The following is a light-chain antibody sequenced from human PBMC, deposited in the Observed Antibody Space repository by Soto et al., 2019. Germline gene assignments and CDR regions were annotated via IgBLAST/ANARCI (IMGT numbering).Light chain of an antibody. J-gene: IGKJ1*01. CDR2: GAS. Sequence: EIVMTQSPATLSVSPGDRATLSCRASQRVSSNLAWYQQKPGQAPRLLIYGASTRATGIPARFSGSRSGTEFTPTISSLQSEDFAVYYCQQYNKWPPWRLRQGTKADIK. V-gene: IGKV3-15*01. CDR3: QQYNKWPPWR. CDR1: QRVSSN.